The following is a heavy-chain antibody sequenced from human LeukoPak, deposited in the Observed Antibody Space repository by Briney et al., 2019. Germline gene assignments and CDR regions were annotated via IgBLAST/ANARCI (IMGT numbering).Heavy chain of an antibody. J-gene: IGHJ4*02. Sequence: PGGSLRLSCAASGFTFSTYAVSWVRQAPGKGLEWVSGISGSGGTTYYADSVQGRFTISRDNSKKTVFLQMNSLRAEDTAVYYCAKGDAVTAIFPLDYWGQGTLVIVSS. CDR2: ISGSGGTT. D-gene: IGHD2-21*02. CDR1: GFTFSTYA. CDR3: AKGDAVTAIFPLDY. V-gene: IGHV3-23*01.